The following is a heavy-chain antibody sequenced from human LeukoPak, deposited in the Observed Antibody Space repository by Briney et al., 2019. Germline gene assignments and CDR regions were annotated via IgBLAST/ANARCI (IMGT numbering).Heavy chain of an antibody. D-gene: IGHD4-17*01. CDR2: IYYSGST. CDR1: GGSISSSSYY. J-gene: IGHJ4*02. Sequence: SETLSLTCTVSGGSISSSSYYWGWIRQPPGKGLEWIGSIYYSGSTYYNPSLKSRVTISVDTSKNQFSLKLSSVTAADTAVYYCARLPYGDYVAHWGQGTLVTVSS. V-gene: IGHV4-39*01. CDR3: ARLPYGDYVAH.